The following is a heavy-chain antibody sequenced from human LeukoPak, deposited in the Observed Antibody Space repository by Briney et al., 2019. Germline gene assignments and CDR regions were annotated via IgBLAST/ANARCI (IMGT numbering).Heavy chain of an antibody. CDR2: ISGSGGST. Sequence: GGSLRLSCAASGFTFSSYAMSWARQAPGKGLEWVSAISGSGGSTYYADSVKGRFTISRDNSKNSLYLQMNSLRAEDTAVYYCAKDFRDGYPYPFGDYWGQGTLVTVSS. J-gene: IGHJ4*02. CDR1: GFTFSSYA. D-gene: IGHD2-21*01. V-gene: IGHV3-23*01. CDR3: AKDFRDGYPYPFGDY.